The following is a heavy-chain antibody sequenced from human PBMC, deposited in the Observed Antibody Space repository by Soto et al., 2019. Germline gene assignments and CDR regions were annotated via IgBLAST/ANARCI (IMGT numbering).Heavy chain of an antibody. J-gene: IGHJ2*01. CDR3: ARDTRREDYGTDWYFDL. CDR2: ISYDGRNK. Sequence: QVQLVESGGGVVQPGRSLRLSCAASGFTFSSYGMHWVRQAPGKGLEWVAVISYDGRNKYYADSVKGRFTFSRDNSKSTLYLQMNSLRAEDTAVYYCARDTRREDYGTDWYFDLWVRGTLVTVSS. CDR1: GFTFSSYG. D-gene: IGHD3-16*01. V-gene: IGHV3-30*03.